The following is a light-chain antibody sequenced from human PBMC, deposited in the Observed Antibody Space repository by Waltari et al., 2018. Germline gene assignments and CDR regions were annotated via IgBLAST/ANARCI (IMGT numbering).Light chain of an antibody. Sequence: QSVLTQPPSASGVPGQRVTISCSGSISNIGSNAVSWYQQFPGTAPKLLIAKTNQRPSGVPDRFSGAKSGTSASLAITGLKSEDEADYYCAACDDSLNGQRVFGGGTKLTVL. V-gene: IGLV1-44*01. J-gene: IGLJ3*02. CDR3: AACDDSLNGQRV. CDR1: ISNIGSNA. CDR2: KTN.